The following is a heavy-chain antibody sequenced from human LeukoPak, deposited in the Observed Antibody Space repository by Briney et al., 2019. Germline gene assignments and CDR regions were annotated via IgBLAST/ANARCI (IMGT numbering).Heavy chain of an antibody. CDR2: IIPIFGTA. J-gene: IGHJ4*02. CDR3: AKISMSGSHGSYFDY. Sequence: SVKVSCKASGGTFSSYAISWVRQAPGQGLEWMGGIIPIFGTANYAQKFQDRVTITADKSASTAYMELSSLRSEDTAVYYCAKISMSGSHGSYFDYWGQGTLVTVSS. V-gene: IGHV1-69*06. D-gene: IGHD1-26*01. CDR1: GGTFSSYA.